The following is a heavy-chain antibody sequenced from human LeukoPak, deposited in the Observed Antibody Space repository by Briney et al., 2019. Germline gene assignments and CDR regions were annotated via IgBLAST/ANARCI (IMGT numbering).Heavy chain of an antibody. CDR3: AKGHLSYGSGSYRFDY. Sequence: GGSLRLSCAASGFTFSSYAMSWVRQAPGKGLEYVSAISGSGGSTYCADSVKGRFTISRDNSKNTLYLQMNSLRAEDTAVYYCAKGHLSYGSGSYRFDYWGQGTLVTVSS. J-gene: IGHJ4*02. V-gene: IGHV3-23*01. D-gene: IGHD3-10*01. CDR2: ISGSGGST. CDR1: GFTFSSYA.